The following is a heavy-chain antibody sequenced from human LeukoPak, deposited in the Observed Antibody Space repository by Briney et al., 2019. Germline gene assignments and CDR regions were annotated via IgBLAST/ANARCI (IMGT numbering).Heavy chain of an antibody. Sequence: GGSLRLSCAASGFTFSSYAMHWVRQAPGKGLEWVAVISYDGSNKYYADSVKGRFTISRDNSKNTLYLQMNSLRAEDTAVYYCARVLVTDDILTGYDYWGQGTLVTVSS. J-gene: IGHJ4*02. CDR2: ISYDGSNK. D-gene: IGHD3-9*01. CDR1: GFTFSSYA. CDR3: ARVLVTDDILTGYDY. V-gene: IGHV3-30*04.